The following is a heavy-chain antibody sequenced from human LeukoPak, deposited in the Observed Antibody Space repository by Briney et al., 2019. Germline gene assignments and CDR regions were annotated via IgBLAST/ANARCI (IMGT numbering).Heavy chain of an antibody. CDR3: ARGGYCSSTSCHDAFDI. CDR2: IIPIFGTA. Sequence: SVKVSCKASGGTFSSYAISWVRQAPGQGLEWMGGIIPIFGTANYAQKFQGRVTITADESTSTAYMELSSLRSEDTAVYYCARGGYCSSTSCHDAFDIWGQGTMVTVSS. D-gene: IGHD2-2*01. V-gene: IGHV1-69*13. CDR1: GGTFSSYA. J-gene: IGHJ3*02.